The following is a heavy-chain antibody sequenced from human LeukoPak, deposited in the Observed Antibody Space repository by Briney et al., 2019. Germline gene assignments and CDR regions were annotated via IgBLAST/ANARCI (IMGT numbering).Heavy chain of an antibody. D-gene: IGHD2-2*01. CDR3: ATAPIFENIVVVPAAFSLDV. CDR1: GYTLTELS. CDR2: FDPEDGET. V-gene: IGHV1-24*01. Sequence: ASVKVSCKVSGYTLTELSMHWVRQAPGKGLEWMGGFDPEDGETIYAQKFQGRVTMTEDTSTDTAYMELSTLRSEDTAVCYCATAPIFENIVVVPAAFSLDVWGKGTTVTVSS. J-gene: IGHJ6*04.